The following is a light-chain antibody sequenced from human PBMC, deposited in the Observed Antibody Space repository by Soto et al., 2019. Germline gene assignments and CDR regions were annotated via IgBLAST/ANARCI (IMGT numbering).Light chain of an antibody. CDR2: WAS. CDR1: QSVLSSANNQNY. V-gene: IGKV4-1*01. Sequence: DIVMTQSPDSLAVSLGARATINCKYSQSVLSSANNQNYLAWYQQKPGQPPKLLMYWASTRECGVPDRLSGSGSGTDFTLTISSLQAEDGAVYFCQQYFTTQLTCGGGPKVEIK. CDR3: QQYFTTQLT. J-gene: IGKJ4*01.